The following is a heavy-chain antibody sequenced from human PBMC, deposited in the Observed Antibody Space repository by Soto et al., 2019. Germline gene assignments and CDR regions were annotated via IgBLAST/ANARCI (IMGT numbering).Heavy chain of an antibody. D-gene: IGHD3-10*01. CDR2: IYYSENA. Sequence: QVQLQESGPRLVKPSQTQSLTCTVSGDSISSVFYYWSWIRQPPGKGLEWIGYIYYSENAYYNPSLKSRVSMSVDTSKNQFSLRLTSVTSADTAVYYYAHTDYGSGAHLIWGQGTLVPVSS. CDR3: AHTDYGSGAHLI. V-gene: IGHV4-30-4*01. J-gene: IGHJ4*02. CDR1: GDSISSVFYY.